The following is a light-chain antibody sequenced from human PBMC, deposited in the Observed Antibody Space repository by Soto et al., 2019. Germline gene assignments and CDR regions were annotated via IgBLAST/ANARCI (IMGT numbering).Light chain of an antibody. CDR3: AVWDDSLTAYL. CDR1: TSNIGKNF. Sequence: QSVLTQPTSASGTPGQRVTISCSGSTSNIGKNFVYWYQQLPGMAPRLLIYKNDQRPSGVPDRFSGSKSGTSASLAISGVRSEDEADYFCAVWDDSLTAYLFGSGTKVTVL. CDR2: KND. J-gene: IGLJ1*01. V-gene: IGLV1-47*01.